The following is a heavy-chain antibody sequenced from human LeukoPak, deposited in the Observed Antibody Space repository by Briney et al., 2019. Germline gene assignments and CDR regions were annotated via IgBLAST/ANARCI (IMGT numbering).Heavy chain of an antibody. J-gene: IGHJ4*02. CDR2: IYPRDGST. V-gene: IGHV1-46*01. CDR3: ARDQEAFDY. Sequence: ASVTVSCTASGYSFTSNYIHRVRQAPGQGLEWMGMIYPRDGSTSYAQKFQGRVTVTRDTSTSTVHMELSGLRSEDTAVYYCARDQEAFDYWGQGTLVTVSS. CDR1: GYSFTSNY.